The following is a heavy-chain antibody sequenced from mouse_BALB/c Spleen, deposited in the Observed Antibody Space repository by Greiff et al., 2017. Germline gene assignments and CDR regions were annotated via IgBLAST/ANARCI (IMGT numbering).Heavy chain of an antibody. CDR3: AIYDYEYLYYFDY. D-gene: IGHD2-4*01. V-gene: IGHV5-17*02. J-gene: IGHJ2*01. CDR2: ISSGSSTI. Sequence: EVKLMESGAGLVQPGGSRKLSCAASGFTFSSFGMHWVRQAPEKGLEWVAYISSGSSTIYYADTVKGLFTISRDNPKNTLFLQMASLMYRDTAIYDCAIYDYEYLYYFDYWGQGTTLTVSA. CDR1: GFTFSSFG.